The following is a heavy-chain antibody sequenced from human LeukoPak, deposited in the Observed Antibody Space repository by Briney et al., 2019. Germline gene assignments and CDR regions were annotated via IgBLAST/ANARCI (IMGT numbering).Heavy chain of an antibody. CDR2: IYYSGIT. D-gene: IGHD5-12*01. J-gene: IGHJ4*02. CDR1: GGSISSSSYY. V-gene: IGHV4-39*07. Sequence: SETLSLTCTVSGGSISSSSYYWGWIRQPPGKGLEWIGSIYYSGITYYNPSLKSRVTISVDTSKNQFSLKLSSVTAADTAVYYCARAALRTPLTYFDYWGQGTLVTVSS. CDR3: ARAALRTPLTYFDY.